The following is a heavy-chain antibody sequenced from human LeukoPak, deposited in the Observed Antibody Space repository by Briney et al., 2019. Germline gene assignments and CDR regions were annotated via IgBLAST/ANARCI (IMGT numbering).Heavy chain of an antibody. CDR3: AKGQRITIFGVVIKCYFDY. Sequence: GGSLRLSCAASGFTFSSYAMSWVRQAPGKGLEWASAISGSGGSTYYADSVKGRFTISRDNSKNTLYLQMNSLRAEDTAVYYCAKGQRITIFGVVIKCYFDYWGQGTLVTVSS. CDR2: ISGSGGST. J-gene: IGHJ4*02. D-gene: IGHD3-3*01. CDR1: GFTFSSYA. V-gene: IGHV3-23*01.